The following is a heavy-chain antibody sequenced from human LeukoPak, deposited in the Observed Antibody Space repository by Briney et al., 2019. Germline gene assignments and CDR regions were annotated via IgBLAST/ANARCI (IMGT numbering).Heavy chain of an antibody. CDR3: ARGLHPLWVLKAIYYYYFDRDV. D-gene: IGHD2-2*03. CDR2: MNPNSGNT. J-gene: IGHJ6*03. CDR1: EPTFTSLD. V-gene: IGHV1-8*01. Sequence: GASVKVSCTAFEPTFTSLDTNRWGEATGQGLEWMGWMNPNSGNTGYAQKFQGRVTMTRNTSISTAYMELSSLRSEDTAVYYCARGLHPLWVLKAIYYYYFDRDVWGKGTTVTVSS.